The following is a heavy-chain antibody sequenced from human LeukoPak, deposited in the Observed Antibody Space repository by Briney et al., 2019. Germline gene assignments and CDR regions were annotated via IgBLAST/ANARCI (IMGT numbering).Heavy chain of an antibody. CDR2: ISTIVSTI. CDR3: AREGVVRDYGASEPTGAFDI. Sequence: GGSLRLSCAASGFTFSSYEMSWVRQAPGNGLEWVSYISTIVSTIHYADPVKGRFTISRDKAKNSLYLQMKSLRGEDTAVYYCAREGVVRDYGASEPTGAFDIWGQGTMVTVSS. D-gene: IGHD4-17*01. CDR1: GFTFSSYE. V-gene: IGHV3-48*03. J-gene: IGHJ3*02.